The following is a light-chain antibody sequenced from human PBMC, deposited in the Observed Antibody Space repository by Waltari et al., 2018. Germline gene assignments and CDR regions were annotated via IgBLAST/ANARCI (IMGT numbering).Light chain of an antibody. CDR3: QQYNSWPLT. CDR1: HSISSN. V-gene: IGKV3-15*01. Sequence: EIVVTQSPATMSVSPGERATLPCRASHSISSNVAWYQQKPGQTPRLLIYGASTRATGIPARFSGSGSGTEFTLTISSLQSEDFAVYYCQQYNSWPLTFGGGTKVEIK. J-gene: IGKJ4*01. CDR2: GAS.